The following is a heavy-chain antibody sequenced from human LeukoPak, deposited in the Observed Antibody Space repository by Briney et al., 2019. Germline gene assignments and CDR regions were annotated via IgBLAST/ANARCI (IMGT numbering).Heavy chain of an antibody. D-gene: IGHD5-24*01. CDR2: IKADGGEK. CDR3: ARTIEMATISYFDY. CDR1: GFTFSTYW. V-gene: IGHV3-7*01. Sequence: GGSLRLSCAASGFTFSTYWMNWFRQTPGKGLEWVAKIKADGGEKDHVASVKGRFTISRDNAKNSLYLQMNSLRAGDTAVYYCARTIEMATISYFDYWGQGTLVTVSS. J-gene: IGHJ4*02.